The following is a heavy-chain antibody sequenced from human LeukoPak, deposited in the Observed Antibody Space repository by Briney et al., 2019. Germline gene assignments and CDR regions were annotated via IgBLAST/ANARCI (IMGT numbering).Heavy chain of an antibody. J-gene: IGHJ4*02. D-gene: IGHD6-13*01. CDR3: TAGTGVGGGGEFDY. Sequence: GGSLRLSCAASGFTFTNAWMIWVRQAPGKGLEWVGRIKSRADGGTTDYAAPVKDRFTISRDDSQNTLYLQMNSLKTEDTAVDFCTAGTGVGGGGEFDYWGQGTLVTVSS. CDR1: GFTFTNAW. V-gene: IGHV3-15*01. CDR2: IKSRADGGTT.